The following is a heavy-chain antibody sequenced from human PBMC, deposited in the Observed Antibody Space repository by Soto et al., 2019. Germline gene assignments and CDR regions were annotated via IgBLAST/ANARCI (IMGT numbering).Heavy chain of an antibody. Sequence: GGSMRLSCAASGFMFSGYAMNWVRQAPGKGLEWVAYIGNTLDTIYYADSVKGRFIISRDDAMKSVFLHMSSLRDDDTAVYYCARGDCSGGSCYGIDVWGRGTTVTVSS. J-gene: IGHJ6*02. CDR3: ARGDCSGGSCYGIDV. CDR2: IGNTLDTI. D-gene: IGHD2-15*01. V-gene: IGHV3-48*02. CDR1: GFMFSGYA.